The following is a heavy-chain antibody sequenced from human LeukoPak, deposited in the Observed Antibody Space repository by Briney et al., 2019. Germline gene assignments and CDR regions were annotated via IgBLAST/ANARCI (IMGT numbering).Heavy chain of an antibody. CDR1: GFTFSSYA. J-gene: IGHJ4*02. CDR2: ISGSGGST. D-gene: IGHD1-26*01. CDR3: ARDLSERYSTDY. V-gene: IGHV3-23*01. Sequence: GGSLRLSCAASGFTFSSYAMSWVRQAPGKGLEWVSAISGSGGSTYYADSVKGRFTISRDNSQNTLDLQMNSLGAEDTAVYYCARDLSERYSTDYWGQGTLVTVSS.